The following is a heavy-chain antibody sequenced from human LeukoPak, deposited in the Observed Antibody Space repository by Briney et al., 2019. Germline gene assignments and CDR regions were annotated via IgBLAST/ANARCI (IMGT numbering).Heavy chain of an antibody. J-gene: IGHJ4*02. D-gene: IGHD3-9*01. CDR1: GFTFSSYE. V-gene: IGHV3-23*01. CDR3: AKWGDYDILTGYYVPDY. Sequence: GGSLRLSCAASGFTFSSYEMNWVRQAPGKGLEWVSAITGSDGSSYYADSVKGRFTISRDNSKNTLYLQVNSLRAEDTAVYYCAKWGDYDILTGYYVPDYWGQGTLVTVSS. CDR2: ITGSDGSS.